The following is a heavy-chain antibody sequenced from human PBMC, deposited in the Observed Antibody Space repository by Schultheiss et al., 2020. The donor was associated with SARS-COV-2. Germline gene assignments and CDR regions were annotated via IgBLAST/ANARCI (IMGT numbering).Heavy chain of an antibody. V-gene: IGHV2-5*02. Sequence: SGPTLVKPTQTLTLTCTFSGFSLSTSGVGVGWIRQPSGKALVWLALIYWDDDERYSPSLKGRLTITKDTSKNQVVLTMTNMDPVDTATYYCAHEGGEYDFWSGYYSGGRFDFWGQGTLVTVSS. CDR2: IYWDDDE. D-gene: IGHD3-3*01. CDR3: AHEGGEYDFWSGYYSGGRFDF. CDR1: GFSLSTSGVG. J-gene: IGHJ4*02.